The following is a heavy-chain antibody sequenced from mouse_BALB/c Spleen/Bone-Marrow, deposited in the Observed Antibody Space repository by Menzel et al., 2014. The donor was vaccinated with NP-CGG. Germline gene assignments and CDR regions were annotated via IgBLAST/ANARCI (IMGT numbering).Heavy chain of an antibody. CDR1: GFTSSNYW. D-gene: IGHD2-4*01. CDR2: IRLKSNNYAT. V-gene: IGHV6-6*02. CDR3: TRDYRDAMDY. Sequence: EVKVVESGGGLVQPGGSMKLSCVASGFTSSNYWMNWVRQSPEKGLEWVGEIRLKSNNYATHYAESVKGRFTISRDDSKSSVYLQMNNLRAEDTGIYYCTRDYRDAMDYWGQGTSVTVSS. J-gene: IGHJ4*01.